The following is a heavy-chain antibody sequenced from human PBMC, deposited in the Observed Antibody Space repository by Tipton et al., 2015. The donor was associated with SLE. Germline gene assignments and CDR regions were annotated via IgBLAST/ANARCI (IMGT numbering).Heavy chain of an antibody. CDR3: GRGLYCSASSCQTMVGYYHCYMVV. CDR1: GYSFTTYY. Sequence: QSGPEVKKPGASVKVSCKASGYSFTTYYVHWVRQAPGQGFEWMGVINPSDGITSYAQKFQDRVTVTSDTSTSTVYMEVSSLRSEDTAVYFCGRGLYCSASSCQTMVGYYHCYMVVWGKGPTVTVS. CDR2: INPSDGIT. V-gene: IGHV1-46*01. J-gene: IGHJ6*03. D-gene: IGHD2-15*01.